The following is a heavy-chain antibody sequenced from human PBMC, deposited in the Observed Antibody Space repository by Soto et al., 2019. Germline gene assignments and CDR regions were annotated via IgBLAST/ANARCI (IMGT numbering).Heavy chain of an antibody. D-gene: IGHD4-4*01. CDR2: IYYSGST. J-gene: IGHJ6*02. Sequence: PSETLSLTCTVSGGSVSSGSYYWSWIRQPPGKGLEWIGYIYYSGSTNYNPSLKSRVTISVDTSKNQFSLKLSSVTAADTAVYYCARLPSRRHDYSNITVGYYYYGMDVWGQGTTVTVSS. CDR3: ARLPSRRHDYSNITVGYYYYGMDV. V-gene: IGHV4-61*01. CDR1: GGSVSSGSYY.